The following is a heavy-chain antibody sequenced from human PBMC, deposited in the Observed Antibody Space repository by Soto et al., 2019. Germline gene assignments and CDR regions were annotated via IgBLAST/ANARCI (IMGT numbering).Heavy chain of an antibody. D-gene: IGHD2-15*01. J-gene: IGHJ4*02. V-gene: IGHV3-13*05. CDR1: RVSCSSYE. CDR2: IGTAGDP. CDR3: AKEDTAINNLAY. Sequence: GRARLLSCTSARVSCSSYERHYLRQATGKGLEWVSAIGTAGDPYYPGSVKGRFTISRDNTKNSLYLQMNSLRAEDTAVYYCAKEDTAINNLAYWGQRTLVTVSS.